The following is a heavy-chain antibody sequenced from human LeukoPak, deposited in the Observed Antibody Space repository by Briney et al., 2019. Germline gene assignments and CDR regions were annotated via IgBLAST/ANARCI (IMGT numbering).Heavy chain of an antibody. Sequence: GGSLRLSCAGSGFTFSSYSMTWVRQAPGKGLEWVSSITRSSIYTYYAGSVKGRFTISRDNAKKSLYLQMSSLRTEDTAVYYCVRALYDGSGYYSHFDYWGQGTLVTVSS. CDR2: ITRSSIYT. CDR1: GFTFSSYS. V-gene: IGHV3-21*01. CDR3: VRALYDGSGYYSHFDY. J-gene: IGHJ4*02. D-gene: IGHD3-22*01.